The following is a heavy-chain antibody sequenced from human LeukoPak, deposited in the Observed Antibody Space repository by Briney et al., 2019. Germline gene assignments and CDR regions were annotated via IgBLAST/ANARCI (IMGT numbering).Heavy chain of an antibody. CDR3: AKRMGATGYGH. CDR2: ISDSGGDT. CDR1: GFTFSSYA. D-gene: IGHD5-18*01. Sequence: GGSLRLSCAASGFTFSSYAMSWVRQAPGKGLEWVSGISDSGGDTDYADSVKGRFTISRDNSRNTLFLQMDSLRDEDTAVYFCAKRMGATGYGHWGQGTLVTVST. J-gene: IGHJ4*02. V-gene: IGHV3-23*01.